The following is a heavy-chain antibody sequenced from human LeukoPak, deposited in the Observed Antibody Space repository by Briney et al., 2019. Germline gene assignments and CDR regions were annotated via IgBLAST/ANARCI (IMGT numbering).Heavy chain of an antibody. J-gene: IGHJ4*02. Sequence: ASVKVSCKASGGTFSSYAISWVRQAPGQGLEWMGGIIPISGTANYAQKFQGRVTITADESTSTAYMELSSLRSEDTAVYYCARGGYYDSSGYLGYYFDYWGQGTLVTVSS. V-gene: IGHV1-69*13. CDR1: GGTFSSYA. CDR2: IIPISGTA. D-gene: IGHD3-22*01. CDR3: ARGGYYDSSGYLGYYFDY.